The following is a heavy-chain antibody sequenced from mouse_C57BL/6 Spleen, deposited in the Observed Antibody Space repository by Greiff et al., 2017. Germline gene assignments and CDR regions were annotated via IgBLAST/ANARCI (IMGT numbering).Heavy chain of an antibody. CDR1: GYSITSGYY. D-gene: IGHD2-12*01. J-gene: IGHJ4*01. CDR2: ISYDGSN. Sequence: ESGPGLVKPSQSLSLTCSVTGYSITSGYYWNWIRQFPGNKLEWMGYISYDGSNNYNPSLKNRISITRDTSKNQFFLKLNSVTTEDTATYYCALRKDYTMDYWGQGTSVTVSS. CDR3: ALRKDYTMDY. V-gene: IGHV3-6*01.